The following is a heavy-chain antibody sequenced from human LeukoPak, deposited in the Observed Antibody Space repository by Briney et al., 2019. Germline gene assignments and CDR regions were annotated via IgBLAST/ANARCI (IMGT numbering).Heavy chain of an antibody. CDR2: IYYSGST. Sequence: SETLSLTCTVSGGSISSYYWSWIRQPPGKGLEWIGYIYYSGSTYYNPSLKSRVTISVDTSKNQFSLKLSSVTAADTAVYYCARDLGVTTYHDAFDIWGQGTMVTVSS. J-gene: IGHJ3*02. D-gene: IGHD4-17*01. V-gene: IGHV4-59*12. CDR3: ARDLGVTTYHDAFDI. CDR1: GGSISSYY.